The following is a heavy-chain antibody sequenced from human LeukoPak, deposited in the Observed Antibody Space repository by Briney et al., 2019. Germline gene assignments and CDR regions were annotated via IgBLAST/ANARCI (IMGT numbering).Heavy chain of an antibody. D-gene: IGHD4-23*01. CDR1: GYTFTSYG. CDR3: ARRPVGYYYYYMDV. V-gene: IGHV1-18*01. CDR2: ISGYNGNT. Sequence: GSVKVSCKASGYTFTSYGVSWVRQAPGQGLEWRGWISGYNGNTNYAQKLQGSVTMTTDTSMSTAYMELRSLRSDDTAVYYCARRPVGYYYYYMDVWGKGTTVTVSS. J-gene: IGHJ6*03.